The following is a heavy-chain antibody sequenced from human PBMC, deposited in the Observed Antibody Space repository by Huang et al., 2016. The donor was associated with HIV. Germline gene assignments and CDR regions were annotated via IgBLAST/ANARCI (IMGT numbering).Heavy chain of an antibody. CDR2: INTGGST. CDR3: VRCPRYVSADWYARLRNYWFFDL. CDR1: GGSFTNYY. J-gene: IGHJ2*01. D-gene: IGHD3-9*01. Sequence: QQQLQQWGAGLLKPSETLSLTCAVYGGSFTNYYWGWIRQPPGKGLEWIGEINTGGSTQQSPSLKSRVTLSLDTSKNQVSLKLTSVSAADTAVYYCVRCPRYVSADWYARLRNYWFFDLWGRGSLVSVSS. V-gene: IGHV4-34*01.